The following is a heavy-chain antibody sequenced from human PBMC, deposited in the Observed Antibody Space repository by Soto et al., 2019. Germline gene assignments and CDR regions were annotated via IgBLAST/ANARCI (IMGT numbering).Heavy chain of an antibody. Sequence: XETLSLTCTVSGGSFGSGSYYWSWIRQPPGKGLEWIGYIYYSGSTNYNPSLKSRVTISVDTSKNQFSLKLSSVTAADTAVYYCARAQRLQLWWFDYWGQGPVATVS. CDR3: ARAQRLQLWWFDY. CDR1: GGSFGSGSYY. D-gene: IGHD5-18*01. J-gene: IGHJ4*02. CDR2: IYYSGST. V-gene: IGHV4-61*01.